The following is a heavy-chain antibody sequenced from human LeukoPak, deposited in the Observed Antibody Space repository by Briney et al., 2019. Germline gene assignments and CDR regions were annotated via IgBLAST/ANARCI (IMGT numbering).Heavy chain of an antibody. V-gene: IGHV4-38-2*02. D-gene: IGHD2-8*01. CDR1: DSSITSTYY. Sequence: SETLSLTCTVSDSSITSTYYWAWFRQPPGKGLEWIATVFRLQTVRTFYNPSLESRVTISLDPSQNQFSLNLTSVTAADTALYFCARVLHAPYLIDSWGQGTLVTVSS. J-gene: IGHJ4*02. CDR2: VFRLQTVRT. CDR3: ARVLHAPYLIDS.